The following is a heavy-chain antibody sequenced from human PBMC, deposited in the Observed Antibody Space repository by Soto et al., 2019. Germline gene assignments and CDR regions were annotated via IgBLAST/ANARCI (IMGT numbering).Heavy chain of an antibody. V-gene: IGHV3-64D*06. J-gene: IGHJ4*02. Sequence: PGGSLRLSCVASGFTFSSYAMHWVRQAPGKGLEYVSGIRGNGDPSFYADSVKGRFTISRDNSKDTLYLQMSSLSADDTAVYYCVKSRGGNNFDFFDWGQGALVTVSS. CDR2: IRGNGDPS. CDR3: VKSRGGNNFDFFD. D-gene: IGHD5-12*01. CDR1: GFTFSSYA.